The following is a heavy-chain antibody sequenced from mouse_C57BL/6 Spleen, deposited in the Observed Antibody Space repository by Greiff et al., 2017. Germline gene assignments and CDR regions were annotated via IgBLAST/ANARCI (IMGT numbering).Heavy chain of an antibody. D-gene: IGHD1-1*02. CDR1: GYASSSYW. CDR2: IYPGDGDT. V-gene: IGHV1-80*01. CDR3: ARSVGLGAMDY. Sequence: QVQLQQSGAELVKPGASVKISCKASGYASSSYWMNWVKQRPGKGLEWIGQIYPGDGDTNYNGKFKGKATLTADKSSSTAYMQRSSLTSEDSAVYFCARSVGLGAMDYWGQGTSVTVSS. J-gene: IGHJ4*01.